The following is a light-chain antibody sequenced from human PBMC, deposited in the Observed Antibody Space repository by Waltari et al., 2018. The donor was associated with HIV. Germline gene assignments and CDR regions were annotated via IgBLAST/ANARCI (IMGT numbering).Light chain of an antibody. CDR3: QQYNSYSPVT. V-gene: IGKV1-5*03. Sequence: DIQMTQSPSTLSGSIGDRVTITCRASQSISTWLAWYQQKPGKGPKLLIYKASSLESEVPSRFSGNGSGTEFTLTISSLQPDDFATYYCQQYNSYSPVTFGQGTKVEIK. J-gene: IGKJ1*01. CDR2: KAS. CDR1: QSISTW.